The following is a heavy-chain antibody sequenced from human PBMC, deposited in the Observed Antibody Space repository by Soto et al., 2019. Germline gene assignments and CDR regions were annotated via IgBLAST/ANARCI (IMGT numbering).Heavy chain of an antibody. CDR1: GYIFTAYS. J-gene: IGHJ1*01. CDR3: AREENCSDGICYSEYFQR. CDR2: VNPSGGAT. D-gene: IGHD2-15*01. Sequence: ASVKVSCKASGYIFTAYSMHWVRQAPGQGLEWMGVVNPSGGATNYAQKFQGRITMTRDTSTSTVYMDLSSLTSEDTAVYYCAREENCSDGICYSEYFQRWGQGTLVTVSS. V-gene: IGHV1-46*01.